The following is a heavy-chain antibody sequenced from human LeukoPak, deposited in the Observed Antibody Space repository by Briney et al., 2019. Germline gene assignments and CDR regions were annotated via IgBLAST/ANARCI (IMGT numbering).Heavy chain of an antibody. D-gene: IGHD6-19*01. Sequence: ASVTVYFKASGYTFTSYGISWVRQAPGQGLDWMGWISVYYGNTYYAQKLQGRVTMTTDTSTSTAYMELRSLRSDDTAVYYCARDTGDWFSSGWNFDYWGQGTLVTVSS. CDR2: ISVYYGNT. J-gene: IGHJ4*02. CDR1: GYTFTSYG. CDR3: ARDTGDWFSSGWNFDY. V-gene: IGHV1-18*01.